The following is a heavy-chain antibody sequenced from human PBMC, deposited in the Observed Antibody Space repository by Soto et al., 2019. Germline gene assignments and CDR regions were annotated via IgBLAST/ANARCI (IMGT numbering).Heavy chain of an antibody. V-gene: IGHV3-73*01. CDR3: TRATVLGYCSSTSCYSGYYYYGMDV. CDR1: GFTFSGSA. CDR2: IRSKANSYAT. D-gene: IGHD2-2*01. Sequence: PGGALRLSCAASGFTFSGSAMHWVRQASGKGLEWVGRIRSKANSYATAYAASVKGRFTISRDDSKNTAYLQMNSLKTEDTAVYYCTRATVLGYCSSTSCYSGYYYYGMDVWGQGTTVTVSS. J-gene: IGHJ6*02.